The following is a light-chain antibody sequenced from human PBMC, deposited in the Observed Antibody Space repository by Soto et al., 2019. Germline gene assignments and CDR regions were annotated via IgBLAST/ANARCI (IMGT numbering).Light chain of an antibody. Sequence: DIQLTQSPSFLPASVGERVTITCRASQGISSYVAWYQQKSGKAPKLLIYAASTLQSGVPSRFSGSGSGTQFTLKLSSLQPEDFATYYCEQVNNSPLHFGGGTKVDIK. CDR2: AAS. CDR1: QGISSY. V-gene: IGKV1-9*01. CDR3: EQVNNSPLH. J-gene: IGKJ4*01.